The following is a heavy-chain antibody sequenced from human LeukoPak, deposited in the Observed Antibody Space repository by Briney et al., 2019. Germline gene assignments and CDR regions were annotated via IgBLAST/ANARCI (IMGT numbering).Heavy chain of an antibody. J-gene: IGHJ4*02. D-gene: IGHD3-10*01. CDR2: ISGSGGST. CDR3: AKDSDYYDSGSYFDY. V-gene: IGHV3-23*01. Sequence: GGSLRLSCAASGFTFSSYAMIWVRQAPGKGLEWVSVISGSGGSTNYADSVKGRFTISRDSSKSTLYLQMNTLRAEDTAVYYCAKDSDYYDSGSYFDYWGRGTLVTVSS. CDR1: GFTFSSYA.